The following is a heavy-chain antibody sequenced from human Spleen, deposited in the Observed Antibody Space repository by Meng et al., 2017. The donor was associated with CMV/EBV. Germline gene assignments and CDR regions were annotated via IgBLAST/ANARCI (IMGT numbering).Heavy chain of an antibody. CDR3: ARDESPMGGGRVDY. CDR2: NSCGNIT. J-gene: IGHJ4*02. D-gene: IGHD2-8*02. V-gene: IGHV3-53*01. Sequence: SWVRQAPGKGLEWVSVNSCGNITYKADSVKGRFIISRDYSNNTLDLQVNSLRAEDTALYYCARDESPMGGGRVDYWGQGTLVTVSS.